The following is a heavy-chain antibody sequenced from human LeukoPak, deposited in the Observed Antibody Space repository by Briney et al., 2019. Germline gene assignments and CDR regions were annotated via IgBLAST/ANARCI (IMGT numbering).Heavy chain of an antibody. V-gene: IGHV4-30-2*01. CDR1: GGSISSGGYS. J-gene: IGHJ4*02. CDR2: IYHSGST. D-gene: IGHD3-10*01. CDR3: ARGASGSGYNY. Sequence: PSETLSLTCAVSGGSISSGGYSWSWIRQPPGKGLEWIGYIYHSGSTYYNPSLKSRVTISVDRSKNQFSLKLSSVTAADTAVYYCARGASGSGYNYWGQGTLVTVSS.